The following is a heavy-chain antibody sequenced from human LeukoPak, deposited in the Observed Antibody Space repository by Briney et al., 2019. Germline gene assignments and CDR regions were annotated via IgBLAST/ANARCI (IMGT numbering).Heavy chain of an antibody. CDR1: GDSISSGGYY. J-gene: IGHJ4*02. D-gene: IGHD1-26*01. CDR3: ARASGSYSGDFDY. Sequence: SETLSLTCTVSGDSISSGGYYWTWIRQHPEKGLEWIGYIYYSGSTYYNPSLKSRLTISVDTSKNQFSLKMNSVTAADTAVYYCARASGSYSGDFDYWGQGTLVTGSS. V-gene: IGHV4-31*03. CDR2: IYYSGST.